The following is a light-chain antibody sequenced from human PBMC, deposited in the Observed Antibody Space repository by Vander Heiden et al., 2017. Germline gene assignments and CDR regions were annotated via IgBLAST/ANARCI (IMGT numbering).Light chain of an antibody. CDR1: QPVGRN. J-gene: IGKJ5*01. CDR3: QQHSRWPIT. CDR2: GIS. Sequence: DIVMTRSPATLSVSPGEGATLSCRASQPVGRNYLAWYQQKPGQHPRLHIYGISTRATGVPARFSDRGSGTDFTLTISSLQSEDSAVYYCQQHSRWPITFGQGTRLEIK. V-gene: IGKV3-15*01.